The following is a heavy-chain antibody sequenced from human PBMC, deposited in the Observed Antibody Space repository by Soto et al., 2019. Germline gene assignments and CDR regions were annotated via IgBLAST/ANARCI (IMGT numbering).Heavy chain of an antibody. CDR2: IYYTGST. J-gene: IGHJ4*02. V-gene: IGHV4-39*01. CDR1: GGSISSSTYY. Sequence: PSETLSLTCTVSGGSISSSTYYWVWIRQPPGKGLEWIGSIYYTGSTYYNPSLNSRVTISVDTSKNQFSLKLTSVTAADTAVFYCARRDYARSSPFDYWGQGTLVTVSS. D-gene: IGHD2-2*01. CDR3: ARRDYARSSPFDY.